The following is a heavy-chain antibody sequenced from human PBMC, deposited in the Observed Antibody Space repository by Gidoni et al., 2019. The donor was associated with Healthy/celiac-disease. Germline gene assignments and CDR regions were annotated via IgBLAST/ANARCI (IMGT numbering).Heavy chain of an antibody. CDR3: ARDVPLPTT. Sequence: EVPLVETVGGLIQPGGSLRRHCAASGFTVSSNYMSWVRQAPGKGLEWVSVIYSGGSTYYADSVKGRFTISRDNSKNTLYLQMNSLRAEDTAVYYCARDVPLPTTWGQGTLVTVSS. J-gene: IGHJ4*02. D-gene: IGHD4-4*01. CDR2: IYSGGST. CDR1: GFTVSSNY. V-gene: IGHV3-53*02.